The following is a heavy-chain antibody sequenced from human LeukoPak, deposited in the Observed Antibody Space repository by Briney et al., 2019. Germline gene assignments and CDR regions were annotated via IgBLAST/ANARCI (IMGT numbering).Heavy chain of an antibody. V-gene: IGHV1-69*13. CDR2: IIPIFGTA. D-gene: IGHD3-3*01. CDR3: ARVWALYSDFWSGPTPGWFDP. Sequence: ASVKVSCKASGGTFSSYAISWVRQAPGQGLEGMGGIIPIFGTANYAQKFQGRVTITADESTRTAYMELSSLRSEDTAVYYCARVWALYSDFWSGPTPGWFDPWGQGTLVTVSS. CDR1: GGTFSSYA. J-gene: IGHJ5*01.